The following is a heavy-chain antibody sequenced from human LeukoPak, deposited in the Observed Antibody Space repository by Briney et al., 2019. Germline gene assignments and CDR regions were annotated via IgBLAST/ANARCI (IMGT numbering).Heavy chain of an antibody. Sequence: GGSLRLSCAVSGFTVSSNYMSWVRQAPGKGLEWVSVIYSGGSTYYADSVKGRFTISRDNSKNTLYLQMNSLRAEDTAVYYCARGSQSAGDYWGQGTLVTVSS. CDR3: ARGSQSAGDY. J-gene: IGHJ4*02. CDR1: GFTVSSNY. V-gene: IGHV3-53*01. CDR2: IYSGGST.